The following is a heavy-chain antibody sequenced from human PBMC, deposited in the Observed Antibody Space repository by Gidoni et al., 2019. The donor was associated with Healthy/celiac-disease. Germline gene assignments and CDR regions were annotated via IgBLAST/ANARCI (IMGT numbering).Heavy chain of an antibody. CDR2: ISSISSYI. D-gene: IGHD1-7*01. CDR3: AREAGRYNWNYGGEWGNFY. J-gene: IGHJ4*02. Sequence: EVQLVESGGGLVKPGGSLRLSGAASGFTFSSYSMNWVRQAPGTGLEWVSSISSISSYIYYADSVKGRFTISSDNAKNSLYLQMNSLRAEDSAVYYCAREAGRYNWNYGGEWGNFYWGQGTLVTVSS. CDR1: GFTFSSYS. V-gene: IGHV3-21*01.